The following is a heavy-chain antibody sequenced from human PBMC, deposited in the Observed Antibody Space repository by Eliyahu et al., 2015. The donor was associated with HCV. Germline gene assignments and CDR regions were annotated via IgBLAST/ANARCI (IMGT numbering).Heavy chain of an antibody. CDR2: ISSSGSTI. CDR1: GFXFSXYY. V-gene: IGHV3-11*01. Sequence: QVQLVESGGGLVKPGGSLRLSCAASGFXFSXYYMXWIRQAPGKGLEGVSYISSSGSTIYYADSVKGRFTISRDNAKNSLYLQMNSLRAEDTAVYYCARDVGRFLEWLSGHNWFDPWGQGTLVTVSS. D-gene: IGHD3-3*01. CDR3: ARDVGRFLEWLSGHNWFDP. J-gene: IGHJ5*02.